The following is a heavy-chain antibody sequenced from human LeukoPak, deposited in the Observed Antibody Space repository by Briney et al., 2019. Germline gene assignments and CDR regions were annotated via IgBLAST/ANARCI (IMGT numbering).Heavy chain of an antibody. CDR1: GFTFSNYN. CDR3: VREGLL. V-gene: IGHV3-48*01. J-gene: IGHJ4*02. CDR2: ISRSSGTV. Sequence: PGGSLRLPCAVSGFTFSNYNMNWVRQAPGKGLEWVSYISRSSGTVNYADSVKGRFTISRDNAKNSLYLQMNSLRAEDTAVYYCVREGLLWGQGTLVTVSS. D-gene: IGHD2-8*02.